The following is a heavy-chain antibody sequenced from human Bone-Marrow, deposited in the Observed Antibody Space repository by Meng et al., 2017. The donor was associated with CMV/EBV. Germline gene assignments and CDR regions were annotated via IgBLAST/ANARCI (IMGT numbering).Heavy chain of an antibody. J-gene: IGHJ4*02. CDR1: GFTFDYYA. V-gene: IGHV3-43D*03. Sequence: GESLKISCAASGFTFDYYAMHWVRQAPGKGLEWVSLISWDGGSTYYADSVKGRFTISRDNSKNSLYLQMNSLRAEDTALYYCAKAGGGWGGEVNYWGQGTLVTVSS. D-gene: IGHD3-16*01. CDR3: AKAGGGWGGEVNY. CDR2: ISWDGGST.